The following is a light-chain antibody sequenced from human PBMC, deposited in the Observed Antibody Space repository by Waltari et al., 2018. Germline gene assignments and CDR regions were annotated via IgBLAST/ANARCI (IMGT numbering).Light chain of an antibody. Sequence: QSALTQPASVSGSPGQSLTISCTAPRRDVGGHNYASWYQHSPGKAPTLILYEVTTRPSGVSDLFSGSKSGNTASLTISGRQSEEEADYHFCSYTSATTLRVFGGGTRLTV. V-gene: IGLV2-14*01. CDR1: RRDVGGHNY. CDR3: CSYTSATTLRV. J-gene: IGLJ7*01. CDR2: EVT.